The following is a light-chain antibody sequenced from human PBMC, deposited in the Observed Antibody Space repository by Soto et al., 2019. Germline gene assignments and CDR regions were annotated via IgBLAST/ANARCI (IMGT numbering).Light chain of an antibody. V-gene: IGLV1-44*01. Sequence: QPVLTQPPSASGTPGQRVTISCSGGGSNIGSNTVNWYQQFPGTAPKLLIYSNNQRPSGVPDRFSGSKSGTSASLAISGLQSEDEADYYCAAWDDSLNGPVFGGGTQLTVL. CDR3: AAWDDSLNGPV. CDR2: SNN. J-gene: IGLJ2*01. CDR1: GSNIGSNT.